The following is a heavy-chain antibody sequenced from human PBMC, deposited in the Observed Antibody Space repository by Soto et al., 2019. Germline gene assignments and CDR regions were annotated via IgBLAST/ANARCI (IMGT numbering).Heavy chain of an antibody. CDR1: GFTFSTYA. Sequence: GGSLRLSCAASGFTFSTYAMSWVRQAPGKGLEWVSAISDSGGRTYYADSVQGRFTISRDNSKNTLFLQMSSLRAEDTAIYYCATRTYSGALHGQADVDVWGQGTTVTVSS. D-gene: IGHD2-21*01. J-gene: IGHJ6*02. V-gene: IGHV3-23*01. CDR2: ISDSGGRT. CDR3: ATRTYSGALHGQADVDV.